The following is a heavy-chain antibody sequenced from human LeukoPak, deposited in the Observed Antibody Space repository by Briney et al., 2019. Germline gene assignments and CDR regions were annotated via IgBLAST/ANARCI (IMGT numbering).Heavy chain of an antibody. CDR3: ARGLYGSGSYSTFGY. D-gene: IGHD3-10*01. CDR2: ISSSSSYI. CDR1: GFTFSSYS. V-gene: IGHV3-21*01. Sequence: GSLRLSCAASGFTFSSYSMNWVRQAPGKGLEWVSSISSSSSYIYYADSVKGRFTISRDNAKNSLYLQMNSLRAEDTAVYYCARGLYGSGSYSTFGYWGQGTLVTVSS. J-gene: IGHJ4*02.